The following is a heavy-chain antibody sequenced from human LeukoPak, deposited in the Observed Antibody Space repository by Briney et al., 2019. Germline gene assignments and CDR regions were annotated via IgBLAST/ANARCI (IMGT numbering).Heavy chain of an antibody. CDR2: INPNSGGT. D-gene: IGHD3-10*01. J-gene: IGHJ4*02. V-gene: IGHV1-2*06. Sequence: ASVKVSCKASGGTFSSYAISWVRQAPGQGLEWMGPINPNSGGTNYAQKFQGRVTMTRDTSISTAYMELSRLRSDDTAVYYCARDALWFGELFLFDYWGQGTLVTVSS. CDR1: GGTFSSYA. CDR3: ARDALWFGELFLFDY.